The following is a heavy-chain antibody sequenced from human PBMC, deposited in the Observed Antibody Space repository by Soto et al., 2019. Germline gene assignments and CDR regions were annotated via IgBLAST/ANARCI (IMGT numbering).Heavy chain of an antibody. V-gene: IGHV1-58*01. CDR1: GFTFTSSA. D-gene: IGHD6-13*01. Sequence: ASVKVSCKASGFTFTSSAVQWVRQARGQRLEWIGWIVVGSGNTNYAQKFQERVTITRDMSTSTAYMELSSLRSEDTAVYYCAADQLSAAAGHYYYGMDVWGQGTTVTVSS. CDR2: IVVGSGNT. CDR3: AADQLSAAAGHYYYGMDV. J-gene: IGHJ6*02.